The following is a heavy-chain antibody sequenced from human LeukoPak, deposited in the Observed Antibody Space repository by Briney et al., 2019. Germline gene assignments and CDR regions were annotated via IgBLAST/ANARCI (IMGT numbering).Heavy chain of an antibody. D-gene: IGHD1-14*01. V-gene: IGHV1-8*01. CDR3: ARLRGGITGHYFDY. J-gene: IGHJ4*02. CDR2: MNPNSGNT. Sequence: AASVKVSCKASGYTFTSYDINWVRQATGQGLEWMGWMNPNSGNTGYAQKFQGRVTMTRNTSISTAYMELSSLRSEDTAMYYCARLRGGITGHYFDYWGQGTLVTVSS. CDR1: GYTFTSYD.